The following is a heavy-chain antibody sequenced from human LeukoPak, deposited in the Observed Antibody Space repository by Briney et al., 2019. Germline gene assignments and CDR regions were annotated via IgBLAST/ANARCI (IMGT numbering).Heavy chain of an antibody. CDR1: GYAFTSFW. CDR3: ARAPRDSSTMLDR. Sequence: ASVKVSCKASGYAFTSFWIQWVRQAPGQGLEWMGLINPSDGSTTYTHRFQGRVTVTRDTSTSTVYMDLSSLRSEDTAVYYCARAPRDSSTMLDRWGQGTLVTVSS. CDR2: INPSDGST. J-gene: IGHJ5*02. V-gene: IGHV1-46*01. D-gene: IGHD6-13*01.